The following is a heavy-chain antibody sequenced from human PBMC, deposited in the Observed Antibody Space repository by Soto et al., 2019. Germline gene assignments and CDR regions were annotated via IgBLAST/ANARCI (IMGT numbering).Heavy chain of an antibody. V-gene: IGHV3-30-3*01. CDR3: AREGSYSPYYFDY. D-gene: IGHD1-26*01. Sequence: QVQLVESGGGVVQPGRSLRLSCAASGFTFSSYAMHWVRQAPGKGLEWVAVISYDGSNKYYADSVKGRFTISRDNSKNTLYLQMNSPRAEDTAVYYCAREGSYSPYYFDYWGQGTLVTVSS. CDR2: ISYDGSNK. J-gene: IGHJ4*02. CDR1: GFTFSSYA.